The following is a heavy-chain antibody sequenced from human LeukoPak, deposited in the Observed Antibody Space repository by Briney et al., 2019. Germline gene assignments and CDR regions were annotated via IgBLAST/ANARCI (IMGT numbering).Heavy chain of an antibody. CDR3: ARAQYYYDSSGYRPPGAFDI. J-gene: IGHJ3*02. D-gene: IGHD3-22*01. CDR1: GGTFSSYA. CDR2: IIPILGIA. V-gene: IGHV1-69*04. Sequence: ASVKVSCKASGGTFSSYAISWVRQAPGQGLEWMGRIIPILGIANYAQKFQGRVTITADKSTSTAYMELSSLRYEDTAVYYCARAQYYYDSSGYRPPGAFDIWGQGPMVTVPS.